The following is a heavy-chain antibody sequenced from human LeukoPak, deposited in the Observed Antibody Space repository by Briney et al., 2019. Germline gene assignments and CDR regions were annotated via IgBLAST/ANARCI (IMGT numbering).Heavy chain of an antibody. V-gene: IGHV3-23*01. CDR3: AKIDIVVVPAAADY. D-gene: IGHD2-2*01. CDR2: ISGSGGST. Sequence: PGGSLRLSCAASGFTFSSYAMSWVRQAPGKGLEWVSAISGSGGSTYYADSVKCRFTISRDNSKNTLYLQMNSPRAEDTAVYYCAKIDIVVVPAAADYWGQGTLVTVSS. J-gene: IGHJ4*02. CDR1: GFTFSSYA.